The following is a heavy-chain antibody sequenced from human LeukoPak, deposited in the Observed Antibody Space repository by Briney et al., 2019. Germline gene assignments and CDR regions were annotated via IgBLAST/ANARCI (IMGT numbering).Heavy chain of an antibody. V-gene: IGHV4-59*08. D-gene: IGHD1-26*01. CDR1: GGSISSYY. J-gene: IGHJ4*02. CDR2: IYSSGST. Sequence: SETLSLTCTVSGGSISSYYWSWIRQPPGKGLEWIGFIYSSGSTNYNPSLKSRVTISVDTSKNQFSLRLSSVTAADTAVYYSARLASGSSGPLTPFEYWGQGTLVTVSS. CDR3: ARLASGSSGPLTPFEY.